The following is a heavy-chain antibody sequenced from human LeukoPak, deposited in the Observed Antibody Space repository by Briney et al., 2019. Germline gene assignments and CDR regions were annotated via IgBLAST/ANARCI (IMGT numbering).Heavy chain of an antibody. J-gene: IGHJ3*02. V-gene: IGHV3-30*04. D-gene: IGHD4-11*01. CDR2: ISYDGSNK. CDR3: ARDSVTTDAFDI. Sequence: GGSLRLSCAASGVTFSSYAMHWVRQAPGKGLEWVAVISYDGSNKYYADSVKGRFTISRDNSKNTLYLQMNSLRAEDTAVYYCARDSVTTDAFDIWGQGTMVTVSS. CDR1: GVTFSSYA.